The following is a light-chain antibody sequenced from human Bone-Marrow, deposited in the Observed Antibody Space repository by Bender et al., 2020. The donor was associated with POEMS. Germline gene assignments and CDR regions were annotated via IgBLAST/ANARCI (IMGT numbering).Light chain of an antibody. V-gene: IGLV2-14*02. J-gene: IGLJ2*01. CDR1: SSDVGSYDL. CDR3: SSYSISSTLV. Sequence: QSALTQPASVSGSPGQSITISCAGTSSDVGSYDLVSWYQQHPGKAPKLLIYEVRKRPSGVSHRFSGSKSDNTASLTISGLQAGDDADYYCSSYSISSTLVFGGGTKLTVL. CDR2: EVR.